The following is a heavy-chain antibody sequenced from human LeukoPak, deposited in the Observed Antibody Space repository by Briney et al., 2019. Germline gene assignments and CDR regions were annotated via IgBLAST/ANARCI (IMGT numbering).Heavy chain of an antibody. CDR2: VYYSGTT. Sequence: KASETLSLTCTVSGGSISSFYWSWIRQPPGKGLEWIGCVYYSGTTNYNPSLKSRVTISGDTSKNQLSLKLSSVTAADTAVYYCAIRSLSSSWDSFYYGGQGALVTVSS. CDR1: GGSISSFY. D-gene: IGHD6-13*01. CDR3: AIRSLSSSWDSFYY. J-gene: IGHJ4*02. V-gene: IGHV4-59*03.